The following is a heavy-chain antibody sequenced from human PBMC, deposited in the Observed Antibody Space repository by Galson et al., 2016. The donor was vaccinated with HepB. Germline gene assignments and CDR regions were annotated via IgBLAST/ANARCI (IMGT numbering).Heavy chain of an antibody. Sequence: SLRLSCAASGFIFGDYIVNWVRRAPGQGLEWVGFIRNKGDGGTTEYAASVKGRFRISRDDSRSIAYLQMNSLKIEDTAMYYCTRGHYDDDWGQGTLVTVSS. V-gene: IGHV3-49*04. CDR2: IRNKGDGGTT. CDR1: GFIFGDYI. D-gene: IGHD3-22*01. CDR3: TRGHYDDD. J-gene: IGHJ4*02.